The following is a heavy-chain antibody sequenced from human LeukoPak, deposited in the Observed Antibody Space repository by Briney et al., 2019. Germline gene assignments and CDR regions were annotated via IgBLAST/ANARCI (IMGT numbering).Heavy chain of an antibody. D-gene: IGHD2-2*01. CDR2: IKQDGSEK. J-gene: IGHJ6*03. Sequence: PGGSLRLSCAASGFTFSSYWMSWVRQAPGKGLEWVANIKQDGSEKYYVDSVKGRFTISRDNAKNSLYLQMNSLRAEDTAVYYCAREGIVAVPAAPPFYYYYYMDVWGKGTTVTVSS. CDR3: AREGIVAVPAAPPFYYYYYMDV. CDR1: GFTFSSYW. V-gene: IGHV3-7*01.